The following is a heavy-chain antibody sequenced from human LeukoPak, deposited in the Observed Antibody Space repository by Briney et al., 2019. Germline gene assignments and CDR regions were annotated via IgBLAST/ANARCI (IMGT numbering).Heavy chain of an antibody. CDR3: PKGGKWDVTPFDY. Sequence: GGSLRLSCAASGFTFSTYTMCWVRHPPGKRLEWVSIIGSSGGGIHYADSVKGRFTISRDNSKNTLYLQVNSLRAEDTAVYYCPKGGKWDVTPFDYWGQATLLTVSS. CDR2: IGSSGGGI. J-gene: IGHJ4*02. V-gene: IGHV3-23*01. D-gene: IGHD1-26*01. CDR1: GFTFSTYT.